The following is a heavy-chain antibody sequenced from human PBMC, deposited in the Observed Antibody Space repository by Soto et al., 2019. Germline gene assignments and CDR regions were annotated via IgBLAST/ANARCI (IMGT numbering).Heavy chain of an antibody. CDR2: IYYSGST. V-gene: IGHV4-31*03. CDR3: ARSSSWLPQFDY. D-gene: IGHD6-13*01. J-gene: IGHJ4*02. Sequence: QVQLQESGPGLVKPSQTLSLTCTVSGGSISSGGYYWSWIRQHPVKGLEWIGYIYYSGSTYYNPSLKSRVTISVDTSKNQFSLKLSSVTAADTAVYYCARSSSWLPQFDYWGQGTLVTVSS. CDR1: GGSISSGGYY.